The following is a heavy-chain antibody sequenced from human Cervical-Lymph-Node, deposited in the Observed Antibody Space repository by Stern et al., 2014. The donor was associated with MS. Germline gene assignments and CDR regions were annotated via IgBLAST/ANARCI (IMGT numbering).Heavy chain of an antibody. CDR1: GYTFNNYY. Sequence: QVQLVQSGAEVKRPGASVKISCETSGYTFNNYYIHWVRQAPGQGLEWMGLINPSGGYASYAQKYQGRITVTRATSTRTVYMDLWSLRSEDTAIYYCARGNCTTTSCPNWFDPWGQGTLVTVSS. J-gene: IGHJ5*02. CDR3: ARGNCTTTSCPNWFDP. CDR2: INPSGGYA. V-gene: IGHV1-46*02. D-gene: IGHD2/OR15-2a*01.